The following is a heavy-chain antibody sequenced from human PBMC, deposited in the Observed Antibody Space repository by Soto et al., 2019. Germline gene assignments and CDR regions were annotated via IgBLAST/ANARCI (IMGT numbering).Heavy chain of an antibody. CDR3: TTSSVFYVWGSYRPQPYYYYYGMDV. V-gene: IGHV3-15*07. CDR1: GFTFSNAW. J-gene: IGHJ6*02. D-gene: IGHD3-16*02. Sequence: GGSLRLSCAASGFTFSNAWMNWVRQAPGKGLEWVGRIKSKTDGGTTDYAAPVKGRFTISRDDSKNTLYLQMNSLKTEDTAVYYCTTSSVFYVWGSYRPQPYYYYYGMDVWGQGTTVTVSS. CDR2: IKSKTDGGTT.